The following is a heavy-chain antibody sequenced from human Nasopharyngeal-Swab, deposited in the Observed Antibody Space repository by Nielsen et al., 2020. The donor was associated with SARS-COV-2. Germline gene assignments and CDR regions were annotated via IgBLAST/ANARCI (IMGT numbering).Heavy chain of an antibody. D-gene: IGHD2-2*03. CDR1: GFTFSNAW. CDR3: TLDIVVVPAAQTDY. Sequence: GGSLRLSCAASGFTFSNAWMSWVRQAPGKGLEWVGRIKSKTDGGTTDYAAPVKGRFTISRDDSKNTLYLQMNSLKTEDTAVYYCTLDIVVVPAAQTDYWGQGTRVTVSS. V-gene: IGHV3-15*01. J-gene: IGHJ4*02. CDR2: IKSKTDGGTT.